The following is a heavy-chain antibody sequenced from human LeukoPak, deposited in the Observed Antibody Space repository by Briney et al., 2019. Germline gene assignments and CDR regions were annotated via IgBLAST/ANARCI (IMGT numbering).Heavy chain of an antibody. Sequence: GASVKVSCKASGYTFTGYYMYWVRQAPGQGLEWMGWINPKSGGTNYAQKFQGRVTMTRDTSISTAYMELSRLRSDDTAVYYCAESPYDSSGYSPFFDYWGQGTLVTVSS. V-gene: IGHV1-2*02. CDR1: GYTFTGYY. CDR2: INPKSGGT. J-gene: IGHJ4*02. CDR3: AESPYDSSGYSPFFDY. D-gene: IGHD3-22*01.